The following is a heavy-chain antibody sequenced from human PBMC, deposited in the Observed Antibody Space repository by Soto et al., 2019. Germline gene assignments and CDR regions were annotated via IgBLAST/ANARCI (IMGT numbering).Heavy chain of an antibody. CDR2: SIPIFGTA. V-gene: IGHV1-69*13. D-gene: IGHD3-22*01. CDR1: GCTFSSYA. Sequence: ASVKVSCKASGCTFSSYAISGLRQAPGQGLDWMGGSIPIFGTANYAQKFQGRVTITADESTSTAYMELSSMRSEDTAVYYFARAQYYDSSGYYPSLWYFDYWGQGTLVTDSS. J-gene: IGHJ4*02. CDR3: ARAQYYDSSGYYPSLWYFDY.